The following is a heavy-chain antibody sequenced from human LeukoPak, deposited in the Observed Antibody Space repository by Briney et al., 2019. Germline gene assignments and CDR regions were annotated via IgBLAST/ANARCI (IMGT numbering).Heavy chain of an antibody. CDR3: TTDPADGFGESHSVDY. V-gene: IGHV3-15*01. CDR1: GSTFSNAW. D-gene: IGHD3-10*01. Sequence: PGGSLRLSCAASGSTFSNAWMSWVRQAPGKGLEWVGRIKSKTDGGTTDYAAPVKGRFTISRDDSKNTLYLQMNSLKTEDTAVYYCTTDPADGFGESHSVDYWGQGTLVTVSS. J-gene: IGHJ4*02. CDR2: IKSKTDGGTT.